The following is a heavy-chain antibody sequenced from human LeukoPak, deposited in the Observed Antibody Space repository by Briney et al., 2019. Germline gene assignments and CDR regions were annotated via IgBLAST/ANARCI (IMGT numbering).Heavy chain of an antibody. Sequence: PGGSLRLSCAASGFTFSSYAMSWVRQAPGKGLEWVSAISGSGGSTYYADSVKGRFTISRDNSKNTLYLQMNSLRAEDTAEYYCAKGGLNWNYYYYWGQGTLVTVSS. CDR1: GFTFSSYA. D-gene: IGHD1-1*01. CDR3: AKGGLNWNYYYY. J-gene: IGHJ4*02. CDR2: ISGSGGST. V-gene: IGHV3-23*01.